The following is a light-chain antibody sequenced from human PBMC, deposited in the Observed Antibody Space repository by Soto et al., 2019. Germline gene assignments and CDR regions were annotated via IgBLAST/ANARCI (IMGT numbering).Light chain of an antibody. CDR1: QNLLFSNGYNY. V-gene: IGKV2-28*01. Sequence: DIVMTQSPLSLPVIPGEPASISCRSSQNLLFSNGYNYVAWYMQKPGQSPQLLIYLGSHRASGVPDRFSGSGSGTDFTLKISRVEAEDVGVYYCMQVLHTPFTFGGGTKVEIK. J-gene: IGKJ4*01. CDR2: LGS. CDR3: MQVLHTPFT.